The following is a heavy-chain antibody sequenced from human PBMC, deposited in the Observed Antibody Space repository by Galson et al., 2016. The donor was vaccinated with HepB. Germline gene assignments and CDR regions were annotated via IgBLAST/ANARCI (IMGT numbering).Heavy chain of an antibody. V-gene: IGHV4-39*01. CDR3: ARRVGATLYNWFDP. D-gene: IGHD1-26*01. J-gene: IGHJ5*02. CDR1: GGSISGSDYY. Sequence: SETLSLTCTVSGGSISGSDYYWTWIRQPPRRGLEWIGSLHYSGGTSYNPSLKSRITISVDTSKNQFSLKLSSVTVADTAVYYCARRVGATLYNWFDPWGQGTLVTVSS. CDR2: LHYSGGT.